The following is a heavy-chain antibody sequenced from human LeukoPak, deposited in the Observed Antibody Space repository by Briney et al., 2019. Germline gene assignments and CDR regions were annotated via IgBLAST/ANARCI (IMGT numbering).Heavy chain of an antibody. V-gene: IGHV3-23*01. Sequence: GGSLRLSCAPSGFTFSSYAMSWVRQAPGKGLEWVSAISGSAVDTWYADSVKGRFPISRDTSKDTLYLQMNSLRAEDTAVYYCAKDSMVRGVIIPIWGQGTLVTVSS. CDR1: GFTFSSYA. J-gene: IGHJ4*02. D-gene: IGHD3-10*01. CDR3: AKDSMVRGVIIPI. CDR2: ISGSAVDT.